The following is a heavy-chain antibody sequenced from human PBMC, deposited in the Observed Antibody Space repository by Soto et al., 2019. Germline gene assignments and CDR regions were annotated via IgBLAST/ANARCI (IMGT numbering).Heavy chain of an antibody. Sequence: AASVKVSCKVSGYTLTELSMHWVRQAPGKGLEWMGGFDPEDGETIYAQKFQGRVTMTEDTSTDTAYMELRSLRSEDTAVYYCATPRDLNGFRGVFDYSGQGTLATVYS. V-gene: IGHV1-24*01. CDR1: GYTLTELS. J-gene: IGHJ4*02. D-gene: IGHD3-10*01. CDR2: FDPEDGET. CDR3: ATPRDLNGFRGVFDY.